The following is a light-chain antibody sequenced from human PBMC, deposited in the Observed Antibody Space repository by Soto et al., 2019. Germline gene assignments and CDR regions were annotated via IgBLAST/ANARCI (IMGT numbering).Light chain of an antibody. J-gene: IGLJ3*02. CDR1: NSNIGNNY. CDR3: GAWDSSLNGWV. Sequence: QSVLTQPPSVSAAPGQKVTISCSGSNSNIGNNYVSWYQQLPGTAPKLLIYDNNKRPSGIPDRFSGSRSGTSATLGITGLQTGDEADYYCGAWDSSLNGWVFGGGTKLTVL. CDR2: DNN. V-gene: IGLV1-51*01.